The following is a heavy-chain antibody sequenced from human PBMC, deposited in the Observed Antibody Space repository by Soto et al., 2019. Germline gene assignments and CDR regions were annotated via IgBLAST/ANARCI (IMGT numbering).Heavy chain of an antibody. J-gene: IGHJ6*02. CDR1: GFTFSSYA. Sequence: GGSLRLSCAASGFTFSSYAMSWVRQAPGKGLEWVSAISGSGGSTYYADSVKGRFTISRDNSKNTLYLQMNSLRAEDPAVYYCAKSYTMVRGVIETYYYYGMDVWGQGTTVTVSS. CDR2: ISGSGGST. D-gene: IGHD3-10*01. V-gene: IGHV3-23*01. CDR3: AKSYTMVRGVIETYYYYGMDV.